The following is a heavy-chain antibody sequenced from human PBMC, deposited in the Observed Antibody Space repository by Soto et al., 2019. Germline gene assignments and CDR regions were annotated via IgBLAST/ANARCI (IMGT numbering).Heavy chain of an antibody. Sequence: VQLVQSGAEVRKPGSSVKVSCKASGGDFKNFIIAWVRQAPGHGLEWMGGVIPIFGTPNFVQKFQDRVTITADESTRTTYMEPNSLRSEDTAVSYCESVGSCFSSSCLYDCMDVGGQGTTV. J-gene: IGHJ6*01. D-gene: IGHD2-2*01. CDR3: ESVGSCFSSSCLYDCMDV. CDR1: GGDFKNFI. CDR2: VIPIFGTP. V-gene: IGHV1-69*01.